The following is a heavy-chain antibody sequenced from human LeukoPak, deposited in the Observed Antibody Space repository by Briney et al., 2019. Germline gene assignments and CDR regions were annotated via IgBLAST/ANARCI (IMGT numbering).Heavy chain of an antibody. Sequence: GGSLRLSCAASGFTFSSYSMNWVRHAPGKGLEWVSSISSSSSYIYYADSVKGRFTISRDNAKNSLYLQMNSLRAEDTAVYYCARDRVTGTPLFDYWGQGTLVTVSS. CDR3: ARDRVTGTPLFDY. CDR2: ISSSSSYI. V-gene: IGHV3-21*01. J-gene: IGHJ4*02. D-gene: IGHD6-19*01. CDR1: GFTFSSYS.